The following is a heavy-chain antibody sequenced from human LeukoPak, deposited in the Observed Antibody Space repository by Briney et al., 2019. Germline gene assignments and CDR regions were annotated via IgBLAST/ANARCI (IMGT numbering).Heavy chain of an antibody. V-gene: IGHV4-39*07. CDR2: IYYSGST. CDR3: ARESPRKDFSSGYYRLDGWLNYYYYGMDV. Sequence: NPSETLSLTCTVSGGSISSSSYYWGWIRQPPGKGLEWIGSIYYSGSTYYNPSLKSRVTISVDTSKNQFSLKLSSVTAADTAVYYCARESPRKDFSSGYYRLDGWLNYYYYGMDVWGQGTTVTVSS. J-gene: IGHJ6*02. CDR1: GGSISSSSYY. D-gene: IGHD3-22*01.